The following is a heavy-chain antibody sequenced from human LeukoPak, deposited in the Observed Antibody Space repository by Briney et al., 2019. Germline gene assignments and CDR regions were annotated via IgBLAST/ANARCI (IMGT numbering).Heavy chain of an antibody. J-gene: IGHJ4*02. D-gene: IGHD3-10*01. CDR3: ARGYLYYGSGSYQYFDY. CDR1: GFTFSSYE. Sequence: GGSLRLSCAASGFTFSSYEMNWVRQAPGKGLEWVSYISSSGSTIYYADSVKGRFTISRDNAKNSLYLQMNSLRAEDTAVYYCARGYLYYGSGSYQYFDYWGQGTLVTVSS. CDR2: ISSSGSTI. V-gene: IGHV3-48*03.